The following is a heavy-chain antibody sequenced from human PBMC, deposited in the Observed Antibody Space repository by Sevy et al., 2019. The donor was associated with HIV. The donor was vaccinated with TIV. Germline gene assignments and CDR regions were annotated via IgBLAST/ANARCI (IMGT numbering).Heavy chain of an antibody. D-gene: IGHD6-13*01. Sequence: GGSLRLSCAASGFTFSSYAMSWVRQAPGKGLEWVSAISGSGGSTNYADSVKGRFTNSRDNSKNTLYLQMNSLRAEDTAVYYCAKWGSSWYFDYWGQGTLVTVSS. CDR1: GFTFSSYA. CDR2: ISGSGGST. CDR3: AKWGSSWYFDY. J-gene: IGHJ4*02. V-gene: IGHV3-23*01.